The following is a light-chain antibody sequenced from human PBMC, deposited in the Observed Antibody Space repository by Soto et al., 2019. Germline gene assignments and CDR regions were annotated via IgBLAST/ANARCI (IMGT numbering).Light chain of an antibody. CDR1: QSISHF. CDR3: QQYTSYSRA. CDR2: DAS. Sequence: DIQMTQSPSTLSASVGDRFTITCRASQSISHFLAWYQQKPGKVPKLLIYDASNLGSGVPSRFSGSGSGTDFTLTISGLQPDDFTTYYRQQYTSYSRAFGQGTKVDIK. J-gene: IGKJ1*01. V-gene: IGKV1-5*01.